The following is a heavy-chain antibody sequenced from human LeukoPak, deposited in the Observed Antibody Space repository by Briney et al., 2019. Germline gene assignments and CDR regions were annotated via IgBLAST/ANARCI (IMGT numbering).Heavy chain of an antibody. CDR3: ARSSGLLWAFDI. V-gene: IGHV4-59*01. D-gene: IGHD3-10*01. CDR1: GGSISSNF. J-gene: IGHJ3*02. CDR2: IYYSGTT. Sequence: SETLSLTCTVSGGSISSNFWSWIRQPPGKGLEWIGYIYYSGTTSYNASLKSRVTMSVDTSKNQFSLNLNSVTAADTAVYYCARSSGLLWAFDIWGQGTMVTVSS.